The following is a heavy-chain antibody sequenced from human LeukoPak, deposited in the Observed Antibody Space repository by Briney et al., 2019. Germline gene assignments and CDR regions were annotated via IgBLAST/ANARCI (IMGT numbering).Heavy chain of an antibody. Sequence: PGGSLRLSCAASGFTFTSYWMHWVRQVPGKGPEWVSSISSGSSSIYYADTVKGRFTISRDNAKNPLFLQMNSLRAEDTAVYYCARVGESVRGVISRLPVTTTIFRGYFDYWGQGTLVTVSS. V-gene: IGHV3-21*01. CDR3: ARVGESVRGVISRLPVTTTIFRGYFDY. D-gene: IGHD3-10*01. CDR2: ISSGSSSI. J-gene: IGHJ4*02. CDR1: GFTFTSYW.